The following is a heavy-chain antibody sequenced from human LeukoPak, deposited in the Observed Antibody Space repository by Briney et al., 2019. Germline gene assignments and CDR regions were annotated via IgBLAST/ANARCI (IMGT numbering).Heavy chain of an antibody. CDR2: IYYSGST. J-gene: IGHJ3*02. CDR1: GASISFYY. V-gene: IGHV4-59*01. Sequence: KPSETLSLTCTVSGASISFYYWSWIRQPPGKGLEWTGYIYYSGSTNYNPSLKSRVTMSIDTSKNHFSLNLNSVTAADTAIYYCALDSSGWSDDSFDIWGQGTMVTVSS. D-gene: IGHD6-13*01. CDR3: ALDSSGWSDDSFDI.